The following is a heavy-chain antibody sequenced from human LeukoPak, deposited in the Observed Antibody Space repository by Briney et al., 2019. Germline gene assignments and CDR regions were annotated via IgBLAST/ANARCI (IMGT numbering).Heavy chain of an antibody. CDR2: ISGSGGST. D-gene: IGHD2-15*01. CDR1: GFTFSSYA. Sequence: GSLRLSCAASGFTFSSYAMSWVRQAPGKGLEWVPAISGSGGSTYYADSVKGRFTISRDNSKNTLYLQMNSLRAEDTAVYYCAKDGKGYCSGGSCYFFDYWGQGTLVTVSS. J-gene: IGHJ4*02. V-gene: IGHV3-23*01. CDR3: AKDGKGYCSGGSCYFFDY.